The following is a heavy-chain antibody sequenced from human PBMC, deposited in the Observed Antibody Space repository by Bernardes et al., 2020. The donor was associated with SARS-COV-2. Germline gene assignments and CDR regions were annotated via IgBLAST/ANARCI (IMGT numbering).Heavy chain of an antibody. CDR1: GFTFSAYS. V-gene: IGHV3-21*06. Sequence: GGSLRLSCAASGFTFSAYSMNWVRQAPGKGLEWVSSISSSSGYIYYADSVRGRFTISRDNAKNSLHLQMNSLRAEDTAVYYCVNSFSQAATGTFTWGQGTLVTVSS. J-gene: IGHJ4*02. CDR2: ISSSSGYI. CDR3: VNSFSQAATGTFT. D-gene: IGHD1-7*01.